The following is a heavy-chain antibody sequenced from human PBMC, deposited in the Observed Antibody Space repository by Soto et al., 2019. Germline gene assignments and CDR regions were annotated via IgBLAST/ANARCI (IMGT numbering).Heavy chain of an antibody. CDR2: IIPIFGTA. J-gene: IGHJ6*02. CDR3: ARFKIVGQEYYYYYYGMDV. V-gene: IGHV1-69*13. Sequence: SVKVSCKASGGTFSSYAISWVRQAPGQGLEWMGGIIPIFGTANYAQKFQGRVTITADESTSTAYMELSSLRSEDTAVYYCARFKIVGQEYYYYYYGMDVWGQGTTVTVSS. CDR1: GGTFSSYA. D-gene: IGHD3-22*01.